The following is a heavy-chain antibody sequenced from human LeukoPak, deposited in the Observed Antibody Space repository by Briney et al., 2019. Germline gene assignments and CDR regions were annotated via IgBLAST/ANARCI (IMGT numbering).Heavy chain of an antibody. V-gene: IGHV4-34*01. CDR3: ARALSAVAGLYDY. CDR1: GGSFSGYY. J-gene: IGHJ4*02. D-gene: IGHD6-19*01. Sequence: SETLSLTCAVYGGSFSGYYWSWIRQPPGKGLEWLGEINHSGSTNYNPSLKSRVTISVDTSKNQFSLKLSSVTAADTAVYYCARALSAVAGLYDYWGQGTLVTVSS. CDR2: INHSGST.